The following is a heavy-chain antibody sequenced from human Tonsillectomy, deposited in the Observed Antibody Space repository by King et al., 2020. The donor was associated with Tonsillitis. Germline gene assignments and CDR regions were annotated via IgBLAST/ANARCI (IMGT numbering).Heavy chain of an antibody. CDR1: GFTFSSYS. J-gene: IGHJ4*02. V-gene: IGHV3-21*01. Sequence: VQLVESGGGLVKPGGSLRLSCAASGFTFSSYSMNWGRQAPGKGLEWVSSISSSSSYIYYAESVKGRFTISRDNAKNSLYLQMNSLRAEDTAVYYCARDYYDSSGYPYYFDYWGQGTLVTVSS. D-gene: IGHD3-22*01. CDR2: ISSSSSYI. CDR3: ARDYYDSSGYPYYFDY.